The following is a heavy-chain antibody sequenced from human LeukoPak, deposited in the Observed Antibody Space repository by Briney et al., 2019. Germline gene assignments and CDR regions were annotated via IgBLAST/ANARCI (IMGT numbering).Heavy chain of an antibody. D-gene: IGHD3-22*01. J-gene: IGHJ3*02. CDR3: ARLLWYYYDTSGYSWDAFDI. V-gene: IGHV4-39*01. Sequence: SETLSLTCTVSGGSISSSSYYWGWIRQPPGKGLEWIGSIYYSGSTYYNPSLKSRVTISVDTSKNQFSLKLSSVTAADTAVYYCARLLWYYYDTSGYSWDAFDIWGQGTMVTVSS. CDR1: GGSISSSSYY. CDR2: IYYSGST.